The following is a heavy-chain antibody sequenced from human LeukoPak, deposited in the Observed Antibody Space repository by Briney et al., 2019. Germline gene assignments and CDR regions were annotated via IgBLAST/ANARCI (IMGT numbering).Heavy chain of an antibody. J-gene: IGHJ4*02. V-gene: IGHV4-59*12. CDR3: AGERGDGYRPYYFDY. Sequence: SETLSHTCTVSGGSISSYYWSWIRQPPGKGLEWIGYIYYSGSTNYNPSLKSRVTISVDKSKNQSSLKLSSVTAADTAVYYCAGERGDGYRPYYFDYWGQGTLVTVSS. CDR1: GGSISSYY. CDR2: IYYSGST. D-gene: IGHD5-24*01.